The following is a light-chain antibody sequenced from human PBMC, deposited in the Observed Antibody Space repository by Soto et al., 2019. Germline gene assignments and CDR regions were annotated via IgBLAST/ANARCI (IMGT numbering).Light chain of an antibody. CDR2: GAS. Sequence: EIVLTQSPGTLSLSSGERATLSCRASQSVRSKYLAWYQQKPGQPPRLLIYGASSRATGIPDRFGGSGAGTDFTLTISRLEPEDFAVYYCQQYASSPLTFGGGTKVEIK. V-gene: IGKV3-20*01. CDR1: QSVRSKY. CDR3: QQYASSPLT. J-gene: IGKJ4*01.